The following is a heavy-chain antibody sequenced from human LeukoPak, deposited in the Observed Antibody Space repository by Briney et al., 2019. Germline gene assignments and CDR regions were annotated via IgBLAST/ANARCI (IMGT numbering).Heavy chain of an antibody. CDR3: ARDKYYDSSGYPIS. V-gene: IGHV3-21*01. Sequence: GALRLSCAGSGFTFSSYSLDWVRQAPGEGLGWGSSISSSSSYIYYADSVKGRFTISRDNAKNSLYLQMNSLRAEDTAVYYCARDKYYDSSGYPISWGQGTLVTVSS. D-gene: IGHD3-22*01. J-gene: IGHJ4*02. CDR1: GFTFSSYS. CDR2: ISSSSSYI.